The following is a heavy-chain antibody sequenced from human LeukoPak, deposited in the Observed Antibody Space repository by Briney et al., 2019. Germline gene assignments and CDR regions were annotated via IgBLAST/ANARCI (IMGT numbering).Heavy chain of an antibody. J-gene: IGHJ4*02. Sequence: MNPNSGNTAYAHKFQGRVNMTRNNSKRTAYMELSSLRSEDTAVYYCARGHYDILTEYYFDYWGQGTLVTVSS. CDR2: MNPNSGNT. V-gene: IGHV1-8*01. D-gene: IGHD3-9*01. CDR3: ARGHYDILTEYYFDY.